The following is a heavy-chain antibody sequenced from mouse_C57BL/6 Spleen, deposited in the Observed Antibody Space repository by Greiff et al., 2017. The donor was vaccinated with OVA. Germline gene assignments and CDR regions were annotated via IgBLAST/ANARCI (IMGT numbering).Heavy chain of an antibody. J-gene: IGHJ1*03. CDR1: GFTFSDYG. V-gene: IGHV5-17*01. D-gene: IGHD1-1*01. Sequence: EVKVVESGGGLVKPGGSLKLSCAASGFTFSDYGMHWVRQAPEKGLEWVAYISSGSSTIYYADTVKGRFTISRDNAKNTLFLQMTSLRSEDTAMYYCARNYYGSPHWYFDVWGTGTTVTVSS. CDR2: ISSGSSTI. CDR3: ARNYYGSPHWYFDV.